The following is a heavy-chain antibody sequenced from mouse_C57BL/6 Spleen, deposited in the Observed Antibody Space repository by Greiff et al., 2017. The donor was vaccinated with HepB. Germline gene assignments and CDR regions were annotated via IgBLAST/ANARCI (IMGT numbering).Heavy chain of an antibody. D-gene: IGHD1-1*01. V-gene: IGHV14-3*01. CDR2: IDPANGNT. CDR1: GFNIKNTY. J-gene: IGHJ4*01. CDR3: ARAPGYYGSSYDYAMDY. Sequence: EVQLVESVAELVRPGASVKLSCTASGFNIKNTYMHWVKQRPEQGLEWIGRIDPANGNTKYAPKFQGKATITADTSSNTAYLQLSSLTSEDTAIYYCARAPGYYGSSYDYAMDYWGQGTSVTVSS.